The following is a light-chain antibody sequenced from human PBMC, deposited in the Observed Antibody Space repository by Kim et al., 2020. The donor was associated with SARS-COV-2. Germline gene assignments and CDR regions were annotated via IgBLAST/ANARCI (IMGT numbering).Light chain of an antibody. Sequence: SSELTQDPAVSVALGQTVTITCQGDSLRDYYASWFRQKSGQAPILVIYGDKNRPSGIPDRFSGSGSGNTASLTIPGAQAEDEADYYCNSRDSSGNHVLFG. CDR1: SLRDYY. V-gene: IGLV3-19*01. J-gene: IGLJ3*02. CDR2: GDK. CDR3: NSRDSSGNHVL.